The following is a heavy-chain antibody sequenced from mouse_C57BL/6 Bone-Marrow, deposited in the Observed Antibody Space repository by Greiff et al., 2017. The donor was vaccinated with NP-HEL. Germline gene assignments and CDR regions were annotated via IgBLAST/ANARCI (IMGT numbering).Heavy chain of an antibody. J-gene: IGHJ4*01. CDR2: IRSKSNNYAT. Sequence: GGGLVQPKGSLKLSCAASGFSFNTYAMNWVRQAPGKGLEWVARIRSKSNNYATYYADSVKDRFTISRDDSESMLYLQMNNLKTEDTALYYCVRQDPNYYGRAMDYWGQGTSVTVSS. D-gene: IGHD1-1*01. V-gene: IGHV10-1*01. CDR3: VRQDPNYYGRAMDY. CDR1: GFSFNTYA.